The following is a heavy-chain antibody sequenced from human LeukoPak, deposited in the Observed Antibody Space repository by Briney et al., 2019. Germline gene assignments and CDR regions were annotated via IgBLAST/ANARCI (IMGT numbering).Heavy chain of an antibody. D-gene: IGHD6-19*01. CDR1: GFTFSSYS. Sequence: GGSLRLSCAASGFTFSSYSMNWVRQAPGKGLEWVSYISSSSSTIYYADSVKGRFTISRDNAKNSLYLQMNSLRAEDTAVYYCARAMEQWLVRGDFDYWGQGTLVTVSS. CDR2: ISSSSSTI. CDR3: ARAMEQWLVRGDFDY. V-gene: IGHV3-48*01. J-gene: IGHJ4*02.